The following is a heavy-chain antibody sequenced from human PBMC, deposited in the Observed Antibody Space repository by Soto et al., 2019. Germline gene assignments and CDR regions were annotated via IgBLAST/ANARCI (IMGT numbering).Heavy chain of an antibody. D-gene: IGHD4-17*01. V-gene: IGHV2-26*01. CDR2: FFSDAER. CDR1: GFSLTNGRMG. CDR3: ARTDGDYNYYGLDV. Sequence: SGPTLVNPTAPLTLTCSVSGFSLTNGRMGVSWIRQPPGKALEWLAHFFSDAERSYSTSMQSRLNMYKDSSGSQVVLTMTNMAPADTATYFFARTDGDYNYYGLDVWGQGIAVTVSS. J-gene: IGHJ6*02.